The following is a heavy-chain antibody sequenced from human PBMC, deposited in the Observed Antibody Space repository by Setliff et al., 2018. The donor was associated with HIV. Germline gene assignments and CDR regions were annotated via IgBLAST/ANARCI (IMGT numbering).Heavy chain of an antibody. D-gene: IGHD7-27*01. V-gene: IGHV1-2*06. CDR3: VKDGGPWGSGD. J-gene: IGHJ4*02. CDR1: GYTFINSY. Sequence: ASVKVSCKSSGYTFINSYIYWVRQAPGQGLEWVGRISPNSGGTDYSQKFQGRVSMTRDTSTNTAYLDLTNPTSDDTAVYFCVKDGGPWGSGDWGQGTLVTVSS. CDR2: ISPNSGGT.